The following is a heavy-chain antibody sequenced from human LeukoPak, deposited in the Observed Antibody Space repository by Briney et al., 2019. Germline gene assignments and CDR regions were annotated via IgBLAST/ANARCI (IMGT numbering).Heavy chain of an antibody. D-gene: IGHD5-12*01. V-gene: IGHV3-23*01. J-gene: IGHJ4*02. Sequence: PGGSLRLSCAASGFTFSTYAVTWVRQAPGKGLEWVSAISGSGGNTYYADSVKGRFTISRDNSKNTLYLQMNSLRAEDTAVYYCAKGGLLVASFDYWGQGTLVTVSS. CDR3: AKGGLLVASFDY. CDR2: ISGSGGNT. CDR1: GFTFSTYA.